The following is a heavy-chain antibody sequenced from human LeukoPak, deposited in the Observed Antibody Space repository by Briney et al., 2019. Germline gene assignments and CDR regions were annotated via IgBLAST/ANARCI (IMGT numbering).Heavy chain of an antibody. CDR3: AKGRWCSSSSCYDPFGY. CDR2: ISGDGGNT. V-gene: IGHV3-43*02. D-gene: IGHD2-2*01. J-gene: IGHJ4*02. Sequence: GGSLRLSCAASGFTFDDSAMHWVRQAPGEGPEWVSLISGDGGNTYYADSVKGRFTISRDNSKNSLYLQMNSLRTEDTALYYCAKGRWCSSSSCYDPFGYWGQGTLVTVSS. CDR1: GFTFDDSA.